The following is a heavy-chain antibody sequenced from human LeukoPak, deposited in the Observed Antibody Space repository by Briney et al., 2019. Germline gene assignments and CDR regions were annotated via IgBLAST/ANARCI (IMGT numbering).Heavy chain of an antibody. CDR1: GFTFSSYS. J-gene: IGHJ6*03. CDR2: ISSSSSYI. CDR3: AREEVENYYGSGSYPYYYYYMDV. V-gene: IGHV3-21*01. Sequence: PGRSLRLSCAASGFTFSSYSMNWVRQAPGKGLEWVSSISSSSSYIYYADSVKGRFTISRDNAKNSLYLQMNSLRAEDTAVYYCAREEVENYYGSGSYPYYYYYMDVWEKGTTVTVSS. D-gene: IGHD3-10*01.